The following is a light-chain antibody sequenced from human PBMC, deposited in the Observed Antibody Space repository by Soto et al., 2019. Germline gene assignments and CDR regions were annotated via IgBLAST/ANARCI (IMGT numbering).Light chain of an antibody. CDR2: GAS. CDR3: QQYGISPMFA. V-gene: IGKV3-20*01. Sequence: EVVLTQSPATLSLSPGERATLSCRASQTVDSTYLALYQHKPGQAPRLLIYGASIRATGIPDRFSGSGYDTDFTLTITRLEPEDSAVYYCQQYGISPMFAFGPGTKVHIK. CDR1: QTVDSTY. J-gene: IGKJ3*01.